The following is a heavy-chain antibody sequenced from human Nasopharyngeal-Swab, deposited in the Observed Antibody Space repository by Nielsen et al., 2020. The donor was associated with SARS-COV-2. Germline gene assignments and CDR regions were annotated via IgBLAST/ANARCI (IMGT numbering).Heavy chain of an antibody. CDR2: ISWNSGSI. CDR1: GFTFNNYC. J-gene: IGHJ6*02. V-gene: IGHV3-9*03. Sequence: SLKISCAASGFTFNNYCMSWVRQAPGKGLEWVAVISWNSGSIFSADSVKGLFTISRDNGKNSLYLQMNSLRAEDMALYYCAKDIGSNHNYGMDVWGQGTTVTVSS. CDR3: AKDIGSNHNYGMDV. D-gene: IGHD1-14*01.